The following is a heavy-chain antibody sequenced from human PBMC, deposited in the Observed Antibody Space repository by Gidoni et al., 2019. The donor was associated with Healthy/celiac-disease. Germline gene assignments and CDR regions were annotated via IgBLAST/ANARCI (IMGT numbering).Heavy chain of an antibody. CDR3: ARDCDYYDSRPAGGYYFDY. J-gene: IGHJ4*02. V-gene: IGHV1-2*02. CDR2: INPNSGST. Sequence: QVQLVHPGAEVKKPAAPVHVSFNPPGHTFPGYYMHGVRQAPGQGLEWMGWINPNSGSTNYAQKCQGKVTRTRDTSTSTAYRELSKLRSDDTAVYYCARDCDYYDSRPAGGYYFDYWGQGTLVTVSS. CDR1: GHTFPGYY. D-gene: IGHD3-22*01.